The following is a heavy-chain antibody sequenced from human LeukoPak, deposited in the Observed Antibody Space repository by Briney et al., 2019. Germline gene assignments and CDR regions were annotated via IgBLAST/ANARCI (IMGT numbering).Heavy chain of an antibody. V-gene: IGHV3-23*01. CDR1: GLIFSNYA. CDR3: AKDYSDSRVADVFFEY. CDR2: ITSGFTP. Sequence: GGSLSLSCAASGLIFSNYAMSWVRRAPGKGLEWVSGITSGFTPHYADSVKGRFTISRDNSKNTFHLQMNSLRAEDTAVYYCAKDYSDSRVADVFFEYWGQGTLVTVSS. J-gene: IGHJ4*02. D-gene: IGHD2-15*01.